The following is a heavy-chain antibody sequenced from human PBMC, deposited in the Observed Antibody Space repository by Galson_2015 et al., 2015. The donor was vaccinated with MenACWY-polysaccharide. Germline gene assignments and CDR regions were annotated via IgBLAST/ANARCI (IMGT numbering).Heavy chain of an antibody. V-gene: IGHV3-23*01. CDR3: AKQYYYDSSGYPYHWYFDL. D-gene: IGHD3-22*01. CDR2: ISGSGGST. Sequence: SLRLSCAASGFTFSSYAMTWVRQAPGKGLEWVSGISGSGGSTYYADSVKGRFTISRDNSKNTLYLQMNSLRAQDTAVYYCAKQYYYDSSGYPYHWYFDLWGRGTPVTVSS. CDR1: GFTFSSYA. J-gene: IGHJ2*01.